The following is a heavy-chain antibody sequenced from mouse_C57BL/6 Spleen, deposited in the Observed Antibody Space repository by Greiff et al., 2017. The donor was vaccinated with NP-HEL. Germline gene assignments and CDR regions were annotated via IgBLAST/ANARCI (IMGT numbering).Heavy chain of an antibody. D-gene: IGHD2-3*01. CDR2: ISSGGSYT. J-gene: IGHJ2*01. Sequence: EVQLQQSGGDLVKPGGSLKLSCAASGFTFSSYGMSWVRQTPDKRLEWVATISSGGSYTYYPDSVKGRFTISRDNAKNTLYLQMSSLKSEDTAMYYCARHFDGYSLDYWGQGTTLTVSS. V-gene: IGHV5-6*01. CDR1: GFTFSSYG. CDR3: ARHFDGYSLDY.